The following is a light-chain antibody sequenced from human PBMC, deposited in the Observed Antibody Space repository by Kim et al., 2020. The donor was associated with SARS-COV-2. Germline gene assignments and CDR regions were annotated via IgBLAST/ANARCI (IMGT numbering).Light chain of an antibody. V-gene: IGKV3-15*01. CDR2: GAS. J-gene: IGKJ4*01. Sequence: SVSAGERATLACRASQSIGSNLAWYQQKPGQAPRLLIYGASTRATGIPARFSGSGSGTEFTLTISSLQSEDFAVYFCQQYNNWPLTFGGGTKLEI. CDR1: QSIGSN. CDR3: QQYNNWPLT.